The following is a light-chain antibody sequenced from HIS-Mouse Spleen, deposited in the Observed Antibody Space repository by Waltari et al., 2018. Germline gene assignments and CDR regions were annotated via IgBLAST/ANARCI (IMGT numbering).Light chain of an antibody. J-gene: IGLJ2*01. V-gene: IGLV3-10*01. CDR1: ALPKKY. Sequence: SSALTQPPSVSVCPGQTARITCSGDALPKKYASWYQQKSGQAPVLVIYEDSKRPPGIPERFSGSSSGTMATLTISGAQVEDEADYYCYSTDSSGNHRVFGGGTKLTVL. CDR3: YSTDSSGNHRV. CDR2: EDS.